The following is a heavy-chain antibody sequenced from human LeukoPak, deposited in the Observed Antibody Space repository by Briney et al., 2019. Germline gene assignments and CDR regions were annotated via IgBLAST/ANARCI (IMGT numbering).Heavy chain of an antibody. D-gene: IGHD3-16*01. CDR2: MYSGGGT. CDR1: GGSISGHY. CDR3: ARLHASRAEEFDP. V-gene: IGHV4-59*11. J-gene: IGHJ5*02. Sequence: PSETLSLTCTVSGGSISGHYWSWIRQSPGTGLEWIGYMYSGGGTNYSPSLNSRVTISVDMSKNQFSLKLTSVTAADTAIYYCARLHASRAEEFDPWGQGTLVTVSS.